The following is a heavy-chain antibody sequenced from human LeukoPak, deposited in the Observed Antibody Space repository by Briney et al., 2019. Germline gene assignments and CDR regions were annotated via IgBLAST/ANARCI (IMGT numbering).Heavy chain of an antibody. CDR2: IIPIFGTA. J-gene: IGHJ4*02. CDR3: AKLATYYYGSGSYIASD. Sequence: SVKVSCKASGGTFSSYAISWVRQAPGQGLEWMGRIIPIFGTANYAQKFQGRVTITTDESTSTAYMELSSLRAEDTAVYYCAKLATYYYGSGSYIASDWGQGTLVTVSS. CDR1: GGTFSSYA. V-gene: IGHV1-69*05. D-gene: IGHD3-10*01.